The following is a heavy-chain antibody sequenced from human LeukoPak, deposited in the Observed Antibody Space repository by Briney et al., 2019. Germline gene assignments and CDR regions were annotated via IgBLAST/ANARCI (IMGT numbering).Heavy chain of an antibody. J-gene: IGHJ4*02. Sequence: GASVKVSCKASGYTFTSYGISWVRQAPGQGLEWMGWISAYNGNTNYAQKLQGRVTMTTDTSTSTAYMGLRSLRSDDTAVYYCARDPPTYYYDSSGRTFDYWGQGTLVTVSS. V-gene: IGHV1-18*01. CDR3: ARDPPTYYYDSSGRTFDY. CDR2: ISAYNGNT. D-gene: IGHD3-22*01. CDR1: GYTFTSYG.